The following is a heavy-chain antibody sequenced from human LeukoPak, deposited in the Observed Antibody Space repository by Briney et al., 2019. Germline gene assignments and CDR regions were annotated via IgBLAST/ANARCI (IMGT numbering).Heavy chain of an antibody. Sequence: PSETLSLTCTVSGGSISSGGYYWSWIRQPPGKGLEWIGYIYHSGSTYYNPSLKSRVTISVDRSKNQFALKLSSVTAADTAVYYCARAQGLWFGEPWGQGTLVTVSS. V-gene: IGHV4-30-2*01. CDR3: ARAQGLWFGEP. J-gene: IGHJ5*02. D-gene: IGHD3-10*01. CDR2: IYHSGST. CDR1: GGSISSGGYY.